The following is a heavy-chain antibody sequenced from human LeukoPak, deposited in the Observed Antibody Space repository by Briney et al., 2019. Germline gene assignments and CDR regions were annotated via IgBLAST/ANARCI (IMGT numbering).Heavy chain of an antibody. J-gene: IGHJ4*02. CDR1: GFAFSGYA. Sequence: PGGSLRLSCTVSGFAFSGYAMTWVRQAPGKGLELVANINRDGSLKNYVDSVKGRFTISRDNAENSLHLQMNSLRAEDSAIYYCARDPDSSAFDCWGQGTLVTVSS. CDR3: ARDPDSSAFDC. V-gene: IGHV3-7*01. D-gene: IGHD2-2*01. CDR2: INRDGSLK.